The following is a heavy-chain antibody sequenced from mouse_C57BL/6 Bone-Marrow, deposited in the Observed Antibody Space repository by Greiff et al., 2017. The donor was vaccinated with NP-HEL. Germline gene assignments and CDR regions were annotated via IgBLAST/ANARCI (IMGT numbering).Heavy chain of an antibody. CDR3: ERAYGFGSPFAY. J-gene: IGHJ3*01. Sequence: QVQLKQPGAELVMPGASVKLSCKASGYTFTSYWMHWVKQRPGQGLEWIGEIDPSDSYTNYNQKFKGKSTLTVDKSSSTAYMQLSSLTSEDYAVYYCERAYGFGSPFAYWGQGTLVTVSA. V-gene: IGHV1-69*01. D-gene: IGHD1-1*01. CDR1: GYTFTSYW. CDR2: IDPSDSYT.